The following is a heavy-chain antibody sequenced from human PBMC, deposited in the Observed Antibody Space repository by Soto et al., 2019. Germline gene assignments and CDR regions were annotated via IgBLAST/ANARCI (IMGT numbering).Heavy chain of an antibody. CDR1: GLNFEKCS. V-gene: IGHV3-21*04. CDR3: ARDQYYYGSGSFPRLFDY. D-gene: IGHD3-10*01. CDR2: ISPASTYI. J-gene: IGHJ4*02. Sequence: GGSLRLSCAASGLNFEKCSMNWVRQPPGKGPEWLASISPASTYIRYADSVKGRFTISRDNARNSLSLQMMSLRADDTAMYYCARDQYYYGSGSFPRLFDYWGQGTLVTVSS.